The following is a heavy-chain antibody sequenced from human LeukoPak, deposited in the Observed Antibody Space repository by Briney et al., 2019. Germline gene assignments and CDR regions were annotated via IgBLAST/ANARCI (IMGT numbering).Heavy chain of an antibody. J-gene: IGHJ4*02. Sequence: GGSLRLSCAASGFSFSSYWMNWVRQAPGKGLEWVANIKDDGSEKYYVDSVKGRFTISRDNAKNLPYLQMNSLRAEDTAVYYCSSWGPWRYFDYWGQGTLVIVSS. CDR2: IKDDGSEK. CDR1: GFSFSSYW. V-gene: IGHV3-7*01. CDR3: SSWGPWRYFDY. D-gene: IGHD7-27*01.